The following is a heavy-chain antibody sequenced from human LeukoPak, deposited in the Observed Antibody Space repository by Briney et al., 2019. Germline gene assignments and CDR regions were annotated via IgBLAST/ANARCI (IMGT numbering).Heavy chain of an antibody. CDR1: GFTFSDYY. Sequence: GGSLRLSGAASGFTFSDYYMSWIRQAPGKGLEGVSYISLSGSTIYYADSVKGRFTISRDNAKNSLFLQMNRLRAEDTAVYYCARDKDAKDYWGQGTLVTVSS. J-gene: IGHJ4*02. D-gene: IGHD2-8*01. V-gene: IGHV3-11*04. CDR3: ARDKDAKDY. CDR2: ISLSGSTI.